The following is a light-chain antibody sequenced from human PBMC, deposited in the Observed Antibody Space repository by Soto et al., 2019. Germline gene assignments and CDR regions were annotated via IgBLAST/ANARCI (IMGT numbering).Light chain of an antibody. CDR3: QSYDSSLSGLYV. CDR1: SSKNGAGYD. CDR2: GNS. Sequence: QSAPTHPPPVSWGPGQRVTISRTGGSSKNGAGYDVHWYQQLPGTAPKLLIYGNSNRPSGVPDRFSGSKSGTSASLAITGLQAEDEADYYCQSYDSSLSGLYVFGTGTKVTV. J-gene: IGLJ1*01. V-gene: IGLV1-40*01.